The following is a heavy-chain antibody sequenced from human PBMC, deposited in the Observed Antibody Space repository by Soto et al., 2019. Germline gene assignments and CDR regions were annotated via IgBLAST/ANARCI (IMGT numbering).Heavy chain of an antibody. CDR2: ISAYNGNT. D-gene: IGHD3-22*01. Sequence: ASVKVSCKASGYTFTSYGISWVRQAPGQGLEWMGWISAYNGNTNYAQKLQGRVTMTTDTSTSTAYMELRSLRSDDTAVYYCAREEPHYYDSSGYGAFDIWGQGTMVIVSS. CDR3: AREEPHYYDSSGYGAFDI. V-gene: IGHV1-18*01. J-gene: IGHJ3*02. CDR1: GYTFTSYG.